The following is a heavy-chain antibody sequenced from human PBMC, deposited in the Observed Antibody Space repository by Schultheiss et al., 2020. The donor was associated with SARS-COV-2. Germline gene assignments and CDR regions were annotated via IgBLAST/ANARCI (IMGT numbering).Heavy chain of an antibody. D-gene: IGHD2-15*01. J-gene: IGHJ5*02. CDR3: ARDDGYCSAGSCRNWFDP. V-gene: IGHV4-61*01. CDR1: GGSISSGSYY. CDR2: IYYRGST. Sequence: SETLSLTCTVSGGSISSGSYYWSWIRQPPGKGLEWIGYIYYRGSTNYNPSLKSRVTISVDTSKNQFSLKLNSVTAADTAMYYCARDDGYCSAGSCRNWFDPWGQGTLVTVSS.